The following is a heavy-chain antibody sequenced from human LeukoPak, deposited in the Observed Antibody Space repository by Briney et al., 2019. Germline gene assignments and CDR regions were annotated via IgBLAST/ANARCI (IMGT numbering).Heavy chain of an antibody. CDR3: ARDFWEWGGDNYYYYGMDV. D-gene: IGHD3-3*01. Sequence: PSETLSLTCTVSGGSISSYYWSWIRQPPGKGLEWMGDINYSGSTNYNPSLKSRVTISVDTSKNQFSLKLSSVTAADTAVYYCARDFWEWGGDNYYYYGMDVWGQGTTVTVSS. CDR1: GGSISSYY. J-gene: IGHJ6*02. CDR2: INYSGST. V-gene: IGHV4-59*01.